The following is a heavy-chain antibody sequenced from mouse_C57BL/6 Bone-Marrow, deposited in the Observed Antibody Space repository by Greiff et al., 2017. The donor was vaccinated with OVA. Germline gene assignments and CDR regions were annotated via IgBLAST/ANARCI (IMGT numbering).Heavy chain of an antibody. D-gene: IGHD1-1*01. J-gene: IGHJ2*01. V-gene: IGHV14-2*01. CDR2: IDPEDGET. CDR3: ARRYYYGSSYGY. CDR1: GFNIKDYY. Sequence: EVQLQQSGAELVQPGASVTLSCTASGFNIKDYYMHWVKQRTEQGLEWIGRIDPEDGETTYAPKFQGKATITADTSSNTAYLQLSSLTSEDTAVYYCARRYYYGSSYGYWGQGTTLTVSS.